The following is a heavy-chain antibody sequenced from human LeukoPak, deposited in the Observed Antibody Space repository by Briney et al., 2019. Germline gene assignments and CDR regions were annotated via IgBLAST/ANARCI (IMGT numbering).Heavy chain of an antibody. J-gene: IGHJ4*02. CDR2: ISYDGSNK. D-gene: IGHD6-13*01. V-gene: IGHV3-30-3*01. Sequence: GGSLRLSCAASGFTFSSYWMSWVRQAPGKGLEWVAVISYDGSNKYYADSVKGRFTISRDNSKNTLYLQMNSLRAEDTAVYYCANTIAAAGYWGQGALVTVSS. CDR1: GFTFSSYW. CDR3: ANTIAAAGY.